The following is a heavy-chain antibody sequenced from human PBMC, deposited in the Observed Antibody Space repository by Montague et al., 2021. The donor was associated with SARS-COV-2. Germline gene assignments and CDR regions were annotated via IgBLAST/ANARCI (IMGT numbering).Heavy chain of an antibody. CDR2: IYSGCITT. CDR3: AKCTPVAAPEN. CDR1: GFTVRRYA. J-gene: IGHJ4*02. V-gene: IGHV3-23*03. D-gene: IGHD6-19*01. Sequence: SRSLSCAASGFTVRRYAMSWVRQAPGKGLEWVSLIYSGCITTYHLYSVKGRFTISRDNSKNTLYLQMDILRVEDTAVYYCAKCTPVAAPENWGQGTLVTVSS.